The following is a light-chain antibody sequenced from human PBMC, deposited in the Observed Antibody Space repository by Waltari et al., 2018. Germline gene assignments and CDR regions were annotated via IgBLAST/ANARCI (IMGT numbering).Light chain of an antibody. V-gene: IGKV3-15*01. CDR3: HQYNDWPPWT. Sequence: EIVITQSPATLSVSAGERATLACRASQSVSSNLAWYQQKAGQAPRPLIYGASTRATGIPARFSGSGSGTEFTLSISSLQSEDFAVYYCHQYNDWPPWTFGQGTKVEIK. J-gene: IGKJ1*01. CDR2: GAS. CDR1: QSVSSN.